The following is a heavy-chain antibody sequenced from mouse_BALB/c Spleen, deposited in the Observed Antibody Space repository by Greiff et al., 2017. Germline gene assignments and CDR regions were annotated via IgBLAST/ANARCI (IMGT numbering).Heavy chain of an antibody. CDR3: TRGGVTTRYYFDY. J-gene: IGHJ2*01. V-gene: IGHV1-69*02. Sequence: QVQLQQSGAELVRPGASVKLSCKASGYTFTSYWINWVKQRPGQGLEWIGNIYPSDSYTNYNQKFKDKATLTVDKSSSTAYMQLSSPTSEDSAVYYCTRGGVTTRYYFDYWGQGTTLTVSA. CDR2: IYPSDSYT. CDR1: GYTFTSYW. D-gene: IGHD2-2*01.